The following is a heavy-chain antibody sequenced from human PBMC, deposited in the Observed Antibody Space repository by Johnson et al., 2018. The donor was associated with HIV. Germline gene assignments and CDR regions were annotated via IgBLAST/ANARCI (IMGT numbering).Heavy chain of an antibody. J-gene: IGHJ3*02. CDR3: VRGRIAIKGVDLRGGALDI. D-gene: IGHD2-21*01. Sequence: QVQLLESRGGVVQPGGSLTLSRAASAFVFSDYVIHSVRQAPGTGLDWVTFIRYDGRGKYYADSVTGRFPISTDNSKNTLYLQMNSLRAEDTAVYYCVRGRIAIKGVDLRGGALDIWGQGTMVTVSS. CDR2: IRYDGRGK. CDR1: AFVFSDYV. V-gene: IGHV3-30*02.